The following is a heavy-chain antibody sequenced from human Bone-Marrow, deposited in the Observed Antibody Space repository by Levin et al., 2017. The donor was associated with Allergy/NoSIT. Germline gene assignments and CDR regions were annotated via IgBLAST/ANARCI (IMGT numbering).Heavy chain of an antibody. Sequence: GESLKISCVASGFDFSSYYMTWVRQAPGKGLEWVANIKQDGSEKNYVDSVKGRFTISRDNAKNSLSLQINSLRAEDTAMYYCVTLKQWKTLFDPWGQGTQVTVSS. CDR3: VTLKQWKTLFDP. CDR2: IKQDGSEK. D-gene: IGHD6-19*01. J-gene: IGHJ5*02. CDR1: GFDFSSYY. V-gene: IGHV3-7*02.